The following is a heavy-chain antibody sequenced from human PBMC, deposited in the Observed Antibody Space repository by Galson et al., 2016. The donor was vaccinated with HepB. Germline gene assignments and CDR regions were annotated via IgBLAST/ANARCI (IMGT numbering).Heavy chain of an antibody. D-gene: IGHD3-10*01. CDR2: IYSTGNT. V-gene: IGHV4-39*02. CDR3: ARGASGPAQYFLH. CDR1: GGSITSSTYY. J-gene: IGHJ1*01. Sequence: ETLSLTCTVSGGSITSSTYYWGWIRQPPGKGLEWIGSIYSTGNTYYNPSHKSRLIISVDTSKNHFSLRLSSVTAANTALYFCARGASGPAQYFLHWGQGTLVTVSS.